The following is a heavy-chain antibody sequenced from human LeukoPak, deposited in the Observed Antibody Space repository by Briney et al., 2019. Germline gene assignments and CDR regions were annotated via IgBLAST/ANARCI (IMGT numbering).Heavy chain of an antibody. CDR2: INASGGRT. CDR1: GFTFSNYA. V-gene: IGHV3-23*01. CDR3: DGADY. J-gene: IGHJ4*02. Sequence: PGGSLRLSCAASGFTFSNYAMGWVRQAPGKGLEWVSTINASGGRTHYADSVKGRFTISRDNSKNTLYLQMKSLRAEDTAVYYCDGADYWGQGTLATVTS.